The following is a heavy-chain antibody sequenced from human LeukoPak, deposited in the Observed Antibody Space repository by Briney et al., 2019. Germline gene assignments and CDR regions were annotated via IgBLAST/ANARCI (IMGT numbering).Heavy chain of an antibody. Sequence: SETLSLACTVSGGSISSSSYYWGWIRQPPGKGLEWIGSIYYSGSTYYNPSLKSRVTISVDTSKNQFSLKLSSVTAADTAVYYCASEQLLRYFDWLPHGWFDPWGQGTLVTVSS. D-gene: IGHD3-9*01. CDR1: GGSISSSSYY. CDR3: ASEQLLRYFDWLPHGWFDP. CDR2: IYYSGST. J-gene: IGHJ5*02. V-gene: IGHV4-39*07.